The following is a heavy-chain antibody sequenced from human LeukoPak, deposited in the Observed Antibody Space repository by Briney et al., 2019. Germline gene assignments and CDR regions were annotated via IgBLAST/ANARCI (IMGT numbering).Heavy chain of an antibody. CDR2: IFHTGTT. D-gene: IGHD2-2*01. CDR1: GGSVSTYY. V-gene: IGHV4-59*08. Sequence: SETLSLTCTVSGGSVSTYYWSWIRQPPGKGLECLGFIFHTGTTNYNPSLKSRVTISVDTSKNQFSLKLSSVTAADTAIYYCARTYCSTNACPFDRWGQGTLATVSS. J-gene: IGHJ4*02. CDR3: ARTYCSTNACPFDR.